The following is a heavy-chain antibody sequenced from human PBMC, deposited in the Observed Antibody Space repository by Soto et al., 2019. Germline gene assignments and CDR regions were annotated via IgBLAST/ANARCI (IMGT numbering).Heavy chain of an antibody. CDR2: INPSGGRT. CDR1: GYTFTTYS. CDR3: ARDAPGTDP. Sequence: QVQLVQSGAEVKKPGASVKVSCKASGYTFTTYSMHWVRQAPGQGLAWMGLINPSGGRTNYAQKVQGRVTMTRDTSTSTVYMELSSLRSEDTAIYYCARDAPGTDPWGQGTLVTVSS. V-gene: IGHV1-46*01. J-gene: IGHJ5*02. D-gene: IGHD3-10*01.